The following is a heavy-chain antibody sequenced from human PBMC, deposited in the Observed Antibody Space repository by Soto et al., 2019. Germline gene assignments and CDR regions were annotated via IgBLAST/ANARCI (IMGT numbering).Heavy chain of an antibody. CDR2: IYYSGST. J-gene: IGHJ4*02. Sequence: SETLSLTCTVSGGSISSGGYYWSWICQHPGKGLEWIGYIYYSGSTYYNPSLKSRVTISVDTSKNQFSLKLSSVTAADTAVYYCARALVGAGGPYYFDYWGQGTLVTVSS. V-gene: IGHV4-31*03. CDR3: ARALVGAGGPYYFDY. CDR1: GGSISSGGYY. D-gene: IGHD1-26*01.